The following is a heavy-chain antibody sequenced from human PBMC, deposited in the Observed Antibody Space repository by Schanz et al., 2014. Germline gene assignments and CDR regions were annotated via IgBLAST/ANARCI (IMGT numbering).Heavy chain of an antibody. CDR1: GYTFNNYY. CDR3: GGDGSKYVLNTLPP. V-gene: IGHV1-46*02. D-gene: IGHD3-10*02. Sequence: VREPGASVKVSCKASGYTFNNYYRHWVRQAPGQRPEWLGVISPSTGRTTYAPNFQDRVTIARDNSMTAGYMERSSLKSDVTAMTYCGGDGSKYVLNTLPPWGPGPIGIVSS. CDR2: ISPSTGRT. J-gene: IGHJ4*02.